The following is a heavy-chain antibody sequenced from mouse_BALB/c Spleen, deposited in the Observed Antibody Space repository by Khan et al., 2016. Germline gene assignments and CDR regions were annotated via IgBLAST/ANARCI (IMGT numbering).Heavy chain of an antibody. Sequence: QVRLQQSGAELMKPGASVKISCKATGYTFSSYWIEWIKQRPGHGLEWIGEILPRTGSTESNEKFKDKATFTADTSSNTAYLQLSSLASEDSAVYDCARWLRRDWYFDVWGEGTTVTVSS. J-gene: IGHJ1*01. V-gene: IGHV1-9*01. D-gene: IGHD2-2*01. CDR1: GYTFSSYW. CDR2: ILPRTGST. CDR3: ARWLRRDWYFDV.